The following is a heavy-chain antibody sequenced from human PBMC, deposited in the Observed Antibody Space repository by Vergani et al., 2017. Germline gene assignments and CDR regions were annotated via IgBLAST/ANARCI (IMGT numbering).Heavy chain of an antibody. D-gene: IGHD2-15*01. CDR2: IYYSGST. CDR1: GGPISSYY. V-gene: IGHV4-59*01. CDR3: ARDRRCSGGSCYPSSWFDP. Sequence: QVQLQESGPGLVKPSETLSLTCTVSGGPISSYYWSWIRQPPGKGLEWIGYIYYSGSTNYNPSLKSGVTISVDTSKNQFSLKLSSVTAADTAVYYCARDRRCSGGSCYPSSWFDPWGQGTLVTVSS. J-gene: IGHJ5*02.